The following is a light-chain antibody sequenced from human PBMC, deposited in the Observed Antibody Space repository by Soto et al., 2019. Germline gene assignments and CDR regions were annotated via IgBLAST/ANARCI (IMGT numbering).Light chain of an antibody. CDR3: CSHAGSHVI. CDR2: EVS. CDR1: TSDVGTYKF. V-gene: IGLV2-23*02. J-gene: IGLJ2*01. Sequence: SALTQPASVSGSPGQSITISCTGNTSDVGTYKFVSWYQQHPGIAPKLMIYEVSERPSGVSNRFSGSKSGNTASLTFSGLQAEDEADYYCCSHAGSHVIFGGGTKLTVL.